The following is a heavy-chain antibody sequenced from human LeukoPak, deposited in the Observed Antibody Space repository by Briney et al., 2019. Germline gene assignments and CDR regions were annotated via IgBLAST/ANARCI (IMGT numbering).Heavy chain of an antibody. Sequence: PGGSLRLSCAASGFTFSSYGMHWVRQAPGKGLEWVAVISYDGSNKYYADSVKGRFTISGDNSKNTLYLQMNSLRAEDTAVYYCARDRRTYDYDSKLYYYYGMDVWGQGTTVTVSS. D-gene: IGHD3-22*01. V-gene: IGHV3-30*03. CDR1: GFTFSSYG. CDR2: ISYDGSNK. J-gene: IGHJ6*02. CDR3: ARDRRTYDYDSKLYYYYGMDV.